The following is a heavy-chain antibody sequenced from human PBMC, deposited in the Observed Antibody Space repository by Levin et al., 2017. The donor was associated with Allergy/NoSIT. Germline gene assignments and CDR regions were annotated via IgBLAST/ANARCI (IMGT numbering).Heavy chain of an antibody. J-gene: IGHJ4*02. V-gene: IGHV3-30*18. CDR3: AKDGPGGAPEAAGFDY. D-gene: IGHD6-13*01. Sequence: GGSLRLSCAASGFTFRSNGMHWVRQAPGKGLEWVAVISHDGNRKYYADSVKDRFSISRDNSKNSLYLQLNSLKDEDTAVYYCAKDGPGGAPEAAGFDYWGLGTLVTVSS. CDR2: ISHDGNRK. CDR1: GFTFRSNG.